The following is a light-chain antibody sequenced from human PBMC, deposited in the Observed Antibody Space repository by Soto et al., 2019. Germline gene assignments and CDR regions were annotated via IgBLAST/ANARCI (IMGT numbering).Light chain of an antibody. CDR1: QGIRND. V-gene: IGKV1-6*01. CDR2: AAS. CDR3: LQDYNYPWT. J-gene: IGKJ1*01. Sequence: AIQMTQSPSSLSASVGDRVTITCRASQGIRNDVGWYQQKPGKAPKLLIYAASSLQSGVTSRFSGSGSGTDFTLTIRSLQPEDFATYYCLQDYNYPWTFGQGTKVEIK.